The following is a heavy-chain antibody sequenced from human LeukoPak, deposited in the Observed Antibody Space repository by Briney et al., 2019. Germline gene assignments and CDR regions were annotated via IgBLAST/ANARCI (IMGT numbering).Heavy chain of an antibody. CDR3: ARWGVVPAAIYYYYGMDV. J-gene: IGHJ6*04. D-gene: IGHD2-2*02. CDR1: GGSISSSNW. Sequence: TSETLSLTCAVSGGSISSSNWWSWVRQPPGKGLEWIGEIYHSGSTNYNPSLKSRVTISVDKSKNQLSLKLSSVTAADTAVYYCARWGVVPAAIYYYYGMDVWGKGTTVTVSS. V-gene: IGHV4-4*02. CDR2: IYHSGST.